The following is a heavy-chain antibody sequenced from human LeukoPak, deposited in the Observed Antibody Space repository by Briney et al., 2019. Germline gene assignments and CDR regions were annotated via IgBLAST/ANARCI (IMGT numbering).Heavy chain of an antibody. CDR3: ASRKLGNDY. CDR1: GGSVTDYY. Sequence: SETLSLTCTVSGGSVTDYYWSWIRQSPGKGLEWIGYIYYTGTSYNPSLKSRVTISADTSKNQFSLKLISVTAADTAVYYCASRKLGNDYWGQGTLVTVPS. CDR2: IYYTGT. J-gene: IGHJ4*02. V-gene: IGHV4-59*02. D-gene: IGHD7-27*01.